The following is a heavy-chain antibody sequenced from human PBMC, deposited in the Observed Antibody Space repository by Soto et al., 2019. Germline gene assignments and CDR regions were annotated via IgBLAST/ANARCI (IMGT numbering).Heavy chain of an antibody. V-gene: IGHV5-51*01. D-gene: IGHD3-22*01. CDR1: GYXFTSYW. CDR2: IYPGDSDT. Sequence: GESLKISCKGSGYXFTSYWIGWVRQMPGKGLEWMGIIYPGDSDTRYSPSFQGQVTISADKSVSTAYLQWSSLKASDTAMYYCARRRFTTYYYDSSGYSLFGYWGRGTLVTVSS. CDR3: ARRRFTTYYYDSSGYSLFGY. J-gene: IGHJ4*02.